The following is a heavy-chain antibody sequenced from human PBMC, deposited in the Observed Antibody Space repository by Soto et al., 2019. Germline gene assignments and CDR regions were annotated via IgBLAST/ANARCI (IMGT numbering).Heavy chain of an antibody. CDR1: GGTFSSYA. CDR2: IIPIFGTA. Sequence: SVKVSCKASGGTFSSYAISWVRQAPGQGLEWMGGIIPIFGTANYAQKFQGRVTITADESTSTAYMELSSLRSEDTAVYYCATPRLVSNYVSQDYYYGMDVWGQGTTVTVSS. CDR3: ATPRLVSNYVSQDYYYGMDV. J-gene: IGHJ6*02. D-gene: IGHD4-4*01. V-gene: IGHV1-69*13.